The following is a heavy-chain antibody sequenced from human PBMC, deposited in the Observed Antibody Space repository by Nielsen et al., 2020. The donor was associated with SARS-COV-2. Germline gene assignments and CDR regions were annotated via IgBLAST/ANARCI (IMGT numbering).Heavy chain of an antibody. D-gene: IGHD3-10*01. CDR1: AFTFSKYW. J-gene: IGHJ4*02. Sequence: GGSLRLSCAASAFTFSKYWMTWVRQAPGKGLEWVANIRQDGNEKYYMDSVKGRFTISRDNAENSLYLQMNSLRAEDTAVYYRASVPYGNPGPIDYWGQGTLVTVSS. CDR3: ASVPYGNPGPIDY. V-gene: IGHV3-7*03. CDR2: IRQDGNEK.